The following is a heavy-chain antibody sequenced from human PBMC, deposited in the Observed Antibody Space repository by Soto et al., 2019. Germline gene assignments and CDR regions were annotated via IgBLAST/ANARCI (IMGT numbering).Heavy chain of an antibody. CDR2: IIPIFGTA. CDR3: ARDSAIAAAGMTDYYYGSDV. D-gene: IGHD6-13*01. J-gene: IGHJ6*04. Sequence: SVEVSSKASGGSFGCKSSSWLRHATEKGLEWMGGIIPIFGTANYAQKFQGRVTITADESTSTAYMELSSLRSEDTAVYYCARDSAIAAAGMTDYYYGSDVLGKGTTVTVSS. V-gene: IGHV1-69*13. CDR1: GGSFGCKS.